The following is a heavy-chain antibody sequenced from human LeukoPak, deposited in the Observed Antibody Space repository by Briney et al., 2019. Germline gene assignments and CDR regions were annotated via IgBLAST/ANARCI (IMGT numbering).Heavy chain of an antibody. CDR2: IRYDGSYK. CDR3: VRDPEGSFRFEH. V-gene: IGHV3-30*02. J-gene: IGHJ4*02. CDR1: GFTFSNYG. Sequence: GGSLRLSCAASGFTFSNYGMHWVRQAPGKGLEWVAFIRYDGSYKYYADSVKGRFTISRDNSKNTLYLQMNSLRAEDTAVYYCVRDPEGSFRFEHWGQGTLVTVSS.